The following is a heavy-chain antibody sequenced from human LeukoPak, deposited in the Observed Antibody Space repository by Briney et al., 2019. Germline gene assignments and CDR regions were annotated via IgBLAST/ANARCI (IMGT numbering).Heavy chain of an antibody. CDR1: GFTVSSNY. V-gene: IGHV3-30*02. CDR2: IRFDGRNK. CDR3: ANGPHYDILTGFYKVRSHLDY. J-gene: IGHJ4*02. Sequence: GGSLRLSCAASGFTVSSNYMSWVRQAPGKGLEWVAFIRFDGRNKYYADSVKGRFTISRDNSKNTLYLQMHSLRAEDTAVYYRANGPHYDILTGFYKVRSHLDYWGQGTLVTVSS. D-gene: IGHD3-9*01.